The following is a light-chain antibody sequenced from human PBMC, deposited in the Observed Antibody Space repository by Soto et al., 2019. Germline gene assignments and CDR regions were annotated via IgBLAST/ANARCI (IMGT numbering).Light chain of an antibody. CDR3: QQRSNSPPVTN. J-gene: IGKJ5*01. CDR2: DAS. Sequence: EIVLTQSPATLSLSPGERATLSCRASQSFSSYLAWYQQKPGQAPRLLIYDASKSATGIPARFSGRGSGTDFPLTISSIDPEDFACYYCQQRSNSPPVTNFGKGTRLEIK. V-gene: IGKV3-11*01. CDR1: QSFSSY.